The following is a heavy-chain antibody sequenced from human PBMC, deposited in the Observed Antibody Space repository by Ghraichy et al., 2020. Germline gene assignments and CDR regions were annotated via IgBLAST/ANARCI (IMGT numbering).Heavy chain of an antibody. D-gene: IGHD3-16*01. Sequence: SETLSLTCTVSGYSISSGYYWGWIRQPPGKGLEWIGSIYHSGSTYYNPSLKSRVTISVDTSKNQFSLKLSSVTAADTAVYYCARGADVGGFDYWGQGTLVTVSS. J-gene: IGHJ4*02. CDR2: IYHSGST. CDR3: ARGADVGGFDY. V-gene: IGHV4-38-2*02. CDR1: GYSISSGYY.